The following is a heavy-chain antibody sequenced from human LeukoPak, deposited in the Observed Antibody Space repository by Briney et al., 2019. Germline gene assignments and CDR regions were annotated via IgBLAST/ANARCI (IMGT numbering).Heavy chain of an antibody. CDR3: ARDGIDILTGYYKSGYFDY. V-gene: IGHV3-66*01. Sequence: PGGSLRLSCAASGFTVSSNYMSWVRQAPGKGLEWVSVIYNGGSTYYADSVKGRFTISRDNSKNTLYLQMNSLRAEDTAVYYCARDGIDILTGYYKSGYFDYWGQGTLVTVSS. CDR2: IYNGGST. D-gene: IGHD3-9*01. CDR1: GFTVSSNY. J-gene: IGHJ4*02.